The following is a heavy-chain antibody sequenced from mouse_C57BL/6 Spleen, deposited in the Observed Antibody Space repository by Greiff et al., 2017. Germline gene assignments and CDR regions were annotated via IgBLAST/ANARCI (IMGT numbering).Heavy chain of an antibody. CDR1: GYTFTSYW. Sequence: QVQLQQPGAELVKPGASVKMSCKASGYTFTSYWITWVKQRPGQGLEWIGDIYPGSGSTNYNEKFKSKATLTVDTSSSTAYMQLSSLTSEDSAVYYCARRVGLRDYWYFDVWGTGTTVTVSS. CDR2: IYPGSGST. CDR3: ARRVGLRDYWYFDV. V-gene: IGHV1-55*01. J-gene: IGHJ1*03. D-gene: IGHD2-4*01.